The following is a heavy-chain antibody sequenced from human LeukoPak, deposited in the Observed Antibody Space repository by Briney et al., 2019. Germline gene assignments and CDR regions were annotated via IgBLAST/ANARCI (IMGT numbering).Heavy chain of an antibody. CDR1: GYTFTSYY. CDR2: INPSGGST. CDR3: ARGSYGSDNTYYFYGMDV. V-gene: IGHV1-46*01. J-gene: IGHJ6*04. D-gene: IGHD3-10*01. Sequence: GASVKVSCKASGYTFTSYYMHWVRQVPGQGLEWMGLINPSGGSTYYAQKFLGRVSMTSDTSTNRVYMELSSLRPEDTAIYYCARGSYGSDNTYYFYGMDVWGKGTTVTVSS.